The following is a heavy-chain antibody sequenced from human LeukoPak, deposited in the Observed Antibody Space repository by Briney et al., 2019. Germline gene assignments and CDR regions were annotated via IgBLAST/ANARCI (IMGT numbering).Heavy chain of an antibody. CDR3: ARGGPLSTEDGYNSRFDY. J-gene: IGHJ4*02. CDR1: GYTFTGYY. CDR2: INPNSGGT. Sequence: GASVKVSCKASGYTFTGYYMHWVRQAPGQGLEWMGWINPNSGGTNYAQKFQGRVTMTGDTSISTAYMELSRLRSDDTAVYYCARGGPLSTEDGYNSRFDYWGQGTLVTVSS. D-gene: IGHD5-24*01. V-gene: IGHV1-2*02.